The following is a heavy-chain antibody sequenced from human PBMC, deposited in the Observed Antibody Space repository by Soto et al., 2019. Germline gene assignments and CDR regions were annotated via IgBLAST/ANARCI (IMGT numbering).Heavy chain of an antibody. V-gene: IGHV3-66*01. CDR2: INAVGST. CDR3: AKSAGSSMTTRYFDN. J-gene: IGHJ4*02. CDR1: EFTVSDTY. Sequence: GGSVKLSCAASEFTVSDTYMNWVRQAPGKGLEWVSFINAVGSTYYADSVRGRFTISRDSSKNTVFLQMNSLRAEDTAVYYCAKSAGSSMTTRYFDNWGQGALVTVSS. D-gene: IGHD3-10*01.